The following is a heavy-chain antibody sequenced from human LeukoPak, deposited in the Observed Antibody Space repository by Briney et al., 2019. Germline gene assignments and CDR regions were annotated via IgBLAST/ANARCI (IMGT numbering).Heavy chain of an antibody. J-gene: IGHJ5*02. Sequence: SETLSLTCTVSGGSISSGDYYWSWIRQPPGKGLEWIGEINHSGSTNYNPSLKSRVTISVDTSKNQFSLKLSSVTAADTAVYYCARASLGGLHPWGQGTLVTVSS. D-gene: IGHD3-16*01. V-gene: IGHV4-39*07. CDR3: ARASLGGLHP. CDR2: INHSGST. CDR1: GGSISSGDYY.